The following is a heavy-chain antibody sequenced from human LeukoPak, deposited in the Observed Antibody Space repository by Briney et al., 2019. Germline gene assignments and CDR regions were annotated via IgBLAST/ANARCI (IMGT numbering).Heavy chain of an antibody. D-gene: IGHD3-3*01. CDR2: IYYSGST. V-gene: IGHV4-59*01. Sequence: SETLSLTCTVSGGSISSYYWSWIRQPPGKGLEWIGYIYYSGSTNYNPSLKSRVTISVDTSKSQFSLKLSSVTAADTAVYYCARVGSGPTIFGVVIYWYFDLWGRGTLVTVSS. CDR1: GGSISSYY. CDR3: ARVGSGPTIFGVVIYWYFDL. J-gene: IGHJ2*01.